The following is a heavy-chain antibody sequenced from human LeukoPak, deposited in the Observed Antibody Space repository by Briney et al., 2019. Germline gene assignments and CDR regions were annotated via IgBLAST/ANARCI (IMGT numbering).Heavy chain of an antibody. CDR1: GGTFSSYA. CDR2: IIPIFGTA. CDR3: ASLGAAGTLADV. V-gene: IGHV1-69*13. J-gene: IGHJ6*02. Sequence: SVKVSCKASGGTFSSYAISWVRQAPGQGLEWMGGIIPIFGTANYAQKFQGRVTITADESTSTAYMELSSLRSEDTAVYYCASLGAAGTLADVWGQGTTVTVSS. D-gene: IGHD6-13*01.